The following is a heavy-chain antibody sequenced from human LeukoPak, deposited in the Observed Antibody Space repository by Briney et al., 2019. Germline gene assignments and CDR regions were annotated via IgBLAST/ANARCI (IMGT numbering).Heavy chain of an antibody. V-gene: IGHV3-30*18. J-gene: IGHJ3*02. CDR2: ISYDGSKK. CDR3: ANPEIVGATDDAFDI. CDR1: GFTFSSYG. Sequence: GGSLRLSCAASGFTFSSYGMHWVRQAPGKGLEGGAVISYDGSKKYYADSVKGRFTISRDNSKNTLYLQMNSLRAEDTAVYYCANPEIVGATDDAFDIWGQGTMVTVSS. D-gene: IGHD1-26*01.